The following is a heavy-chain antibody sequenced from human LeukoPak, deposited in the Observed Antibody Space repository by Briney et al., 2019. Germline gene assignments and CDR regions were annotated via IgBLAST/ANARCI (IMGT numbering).Heavy chain of an antibody. CDR1: GGTFSSYA. D-gene: IGHD3-22*01. V-gene: IGHV1-69*05. J-gene: IGHJ4*02. CDR2: IIPIFGTA. CDR3: ARGTVPTYYDSSGPDFDY. Sequence: ASVKVSCKASGGTFSSYAISWVRQAPGQGLEWMGGIIPIFGTANYAQKFQGRVTMTTDTSTSTAYMELRSLRSDDTAVYYCARGTVPTYYDSSGPDFDYWGQGTLVTVSS.